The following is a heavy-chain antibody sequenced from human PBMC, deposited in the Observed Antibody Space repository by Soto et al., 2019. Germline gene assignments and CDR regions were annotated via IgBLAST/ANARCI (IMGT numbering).Heavy chain of an antibody. CDR2: ISYDGSNK. D-gene: IGHD2-2*01. Sequence: TGGSLRLSCAASGFTFSSYGMHWVRQAPGKGLEWVAVISYDGSNKYYADSVKGRFTISRDNSKNTLYLQMNSLRAEDTAVYYCAKELQVVPAAAGYYYYYGMDVWGQGTTVTVSS. CDR1: GFTFSSYG. J-gene: IGHJ6*02. CDR3: AKELQVVPAAAGYYYYYGMDV. V-gene: IGHV3-30*18.